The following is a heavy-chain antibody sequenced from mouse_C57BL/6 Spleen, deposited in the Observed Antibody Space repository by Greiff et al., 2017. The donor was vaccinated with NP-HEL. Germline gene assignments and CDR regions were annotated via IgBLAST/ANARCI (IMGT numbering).Heavy chain of an antibody. CDR2: ISSGSSTI. D-gene: IGHD1-1*01. CDR1: GFTFSDYG. V-gene: IGHV5-17*01. CDR3: AANYYGSSYYAMDY. J-gene: IGHJ4*01. Sequence: EVKLMESGGGLVKPGGSLKLSCAASGFTFSDYGMHWVRQAPEKGLEWVAYISSGSSTIYYADTVKGRFTISRDNAKNTLFLQMTSLRSEDTAMYYCAANYYGSSYYAMDYWGQGTSVTVSS.